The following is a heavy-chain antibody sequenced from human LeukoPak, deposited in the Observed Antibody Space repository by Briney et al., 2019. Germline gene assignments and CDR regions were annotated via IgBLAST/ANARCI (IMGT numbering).Heavy chain of an antibody. CDR3: ARDRRGFDWFDY. J-gene: IGHJ5*01. CDR1: GYSISSGYY. Sequence: SETLSLTCTVSGYSISSGYYWGRIRQPPGKGLEWIGSIYHSGGTYYNPSLKSRVTISVDTSKNQFSLKLSSVTAADTAVYYCARDRRGFDWFDYWGQGTLVTVSS. CDR2: IYHSGGT. V-gene: IGHV4-38-2*02. D-gene: IGHD3-10*01.